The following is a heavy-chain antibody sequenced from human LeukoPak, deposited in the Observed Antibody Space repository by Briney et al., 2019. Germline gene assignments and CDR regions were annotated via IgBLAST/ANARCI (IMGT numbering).Heavy chain of an antibody. CDR3: AREQYHYDSSGYLGFAAFDI. V-gene: IGHV1-46*01. CDR1: GYTFTSYY. Sequence: GASVKVSCKASGYTFTSYYMHWVRQAPGQGLEWMGIINPSGGSTSYAQKFQGRVTMTRDMSTSTVYMELSSLRSEDTAVYYCAREQYHYDSSGYLGFAAFDIWGQGTMVTVSS. J-gene: IGHJ3*02. D-gene: IGHD3-22*01. CDR2: INPSGGST.